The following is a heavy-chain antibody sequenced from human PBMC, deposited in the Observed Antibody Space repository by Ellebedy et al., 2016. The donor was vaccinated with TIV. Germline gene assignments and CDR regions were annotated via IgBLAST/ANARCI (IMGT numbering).Heavy chain of an antibody. V-gene: IGHV5-51*01. Sequence: GESLKISCKGSGYSFNSYWIGWVRQMPGKGLEWMGIIFPADSDTRYSPSFQGQVTISADKSISTAYLQWSSLKASDSAMYYCARVRIYSSSWPHDAFDIWGQGTMVTVSS. CDR3: ARVRIYSSSWPHDAFDI. CDR1: GYSFNSYW. CDR2: IFPADSDT. J-gene: IGHJ3*02. D-gene: IGHD6-13*01.